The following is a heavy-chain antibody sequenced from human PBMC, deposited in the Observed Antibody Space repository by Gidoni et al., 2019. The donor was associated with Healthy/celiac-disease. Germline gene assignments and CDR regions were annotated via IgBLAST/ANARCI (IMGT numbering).Heavy chain of an antibody. CDR2: IYWNDDK. J-gene: IGHJ5*02. CDR3: AHTLGEMATSEFWFDP. D-gene: IGHD5-12*01. V-gene: IGHV2-5*01. Sequence: QITLKESGPTLVKPTQTLTLTCTFSGFSLSTSGVGVGWIRQPPGKALEWLALIYWNDDKRYSPSLKSRLTITKDTSKNQVVLTMTNMDPVDTATYYCAHTLGEMATSEFWFDPWGQGTLVTVSS. CDR1: GFSLSTSGVG.